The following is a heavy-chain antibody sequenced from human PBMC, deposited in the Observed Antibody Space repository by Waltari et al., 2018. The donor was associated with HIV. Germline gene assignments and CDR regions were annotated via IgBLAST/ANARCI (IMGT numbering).Heavy chain of an antibody. D-gene: IGHD3-16*01. Sequence: QVQLVESGGGVVQPGRSLRLSCAASGFTFNTYAMHWVRQAPGKGLEWVAMISFDLKNKFYADSVSGRFTISRDNSKNTLYLQMNNLRSEDTAVYYCAKDWTLRMMGYYFDNWGQGTLVTVSS. CDR2: ISFDLKNK. CDR1: GFTFNTYA. J-gene: IGHJ4*02. CDR3: AKDWTLRMMGYYFDN. V-gene: IGHV3-30*18.